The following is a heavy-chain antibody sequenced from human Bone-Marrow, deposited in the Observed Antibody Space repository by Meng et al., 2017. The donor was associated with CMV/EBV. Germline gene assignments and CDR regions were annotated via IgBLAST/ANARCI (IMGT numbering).Heavy chain of an antibody. D-gene: IGHD2-8*01. V-gene: IGHV3-30*19. CDR1: GFTFSSYG. CDR3: ARDPRGVRRHLHDY. CDR2: ISYDGSNK. Sequence: GESLKISCAASGFTFSSYGMHWVRQAPGKGLEWVAVISYDGSNKYYADSVKGRFTISRDNSKNTLYLQMNSLRAEDTAVYYCARDPRGVRRHLHDYWGQGTLVTVSS. J-gene: IGHJ4*02.